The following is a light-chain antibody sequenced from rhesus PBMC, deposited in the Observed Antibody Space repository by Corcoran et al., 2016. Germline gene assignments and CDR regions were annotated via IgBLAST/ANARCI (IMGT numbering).Light chain of an antibody. V-gene: IGKV1-25*01. CDR1: QDISTY. CDR3: QQHNNRPLT. J-gene: IGKJ4*01. CDR2: AAS. Sequence: DIQMTQSPSSLSASVGDRVTITCRASQDISTYFAWYQQRPGKAPTFPIYAASTLPSGVPSRISGIGSVTDFTLTIISLQPEAFATYFCQQHNNRPLTFGGGTKVALK.